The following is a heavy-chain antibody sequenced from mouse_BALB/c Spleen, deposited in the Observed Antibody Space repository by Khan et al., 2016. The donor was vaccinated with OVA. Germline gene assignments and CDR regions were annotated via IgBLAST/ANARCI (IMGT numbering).Heavy chain of an antibody. V-gene: IGHV5-6*01. CDR2: ISSGGSYT. CDR1: GFTFSTYG. J-gene: IGHJ3*01. D-gene: IGHD1-1*01. CDR3: ARLAYYYDSEGFAY. Sequence: EVELVESGGDLMKPEGSLKLSCAASGFTFSTYGMSWVRQTPDKRLEWVATISSGGSYTYYPDSVQGRFTISRDNAKNTLYLQMSSLKSEDTAMLCCARLAYYYDSEGFAYWGQGTLVTVSA.